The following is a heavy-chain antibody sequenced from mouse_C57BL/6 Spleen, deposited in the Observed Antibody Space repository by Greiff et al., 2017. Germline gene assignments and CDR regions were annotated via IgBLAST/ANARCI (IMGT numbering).Heavy chain of an antibody. CDR3: ARDDGPAYASEY. D-gene: IGHD2-3*01. Sequence: QFQLQQSEAELMKPGASVKLSCQATAYTFTGYCIGSVKRRPGHRLEWIGEILPGSGSTNYTEQFKGQATFTADTSSNTAYMQICSLTTEDAAIYYCARDDGPAYASEYWGQGTSVTVSS. CDR2: ILPGSGST. J-gene: IGHJ4*01. V-gene: IGHV1-9*01. CDR1: AYTFTGYC.